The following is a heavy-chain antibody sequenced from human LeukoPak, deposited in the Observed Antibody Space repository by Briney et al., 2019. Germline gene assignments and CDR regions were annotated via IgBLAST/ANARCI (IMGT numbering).Heavy chain of an antibody. Sequence: GESLKISCKGSGYSFTSYWIGWVGQMPGKGLVGMGIIYPGDSDTRYSPSFQGQVTISADKSISTAYLQWSSLKASDTAMYYCAGHEVAGHFDYWGQGTLVTVSS. V-gene: IGHV5-51*01. CDR2: IYPGDSDT. CDR3: AGHEVAGHFDY. J-gene: IGHJ4*02. CDR1: GYSFTSYW. D-gene: IGHD6-19*01.